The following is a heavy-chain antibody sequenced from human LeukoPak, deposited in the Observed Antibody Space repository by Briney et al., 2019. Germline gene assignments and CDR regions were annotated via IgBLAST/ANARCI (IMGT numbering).Heavy chain of an antibody. CDR3: ARDQGVDWNYLNYYYYYMDV. Sequence: GASVKVSCKASGYTFTGYYIHWVRQAPGQGLEWMGWINPNSGGSKYAQKFQGRVTMTRDTSISTAYMELSRLRSDDTAVYYCARDQGVDWNYLNYYYYYMDVWGKGTTVTVSS. CDR2: INPNSGGS. J-gene: IGHJ6*03. V-gene: IGHV1-2*02. CDR1: GYTFTGYY. D-gene: IGHD1-7*01.